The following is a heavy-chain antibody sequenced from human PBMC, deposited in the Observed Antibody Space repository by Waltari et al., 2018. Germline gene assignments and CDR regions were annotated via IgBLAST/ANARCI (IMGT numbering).Heavy chain of an antibody. CDR3: ATDQPGIVGATT. J-gene: IGHJ5*02. D-gene: IGHD1-26*01. CDR1: GYTLTELS. CDR2: FDPEEGET. Sequence: QVQLVQSGAEVKKPGASVTVSCKVSGYTLTELSRHWVRQAPGKGLRWRRGFDPEEGETIDGQKFQGRDTMTEDKFTDTAYMEVSRVRYEDTAVNDCATDQPGIVGATTWGQGTMVTVSS. V-gene: IGHV1-24*01.